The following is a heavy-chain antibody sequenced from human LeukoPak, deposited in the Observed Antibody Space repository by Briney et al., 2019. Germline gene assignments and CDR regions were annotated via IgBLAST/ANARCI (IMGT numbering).Heavy chain of an antibody. CDR3: ARQADCGGDCYDY. Sequence: SETLSLTCTVSGGSISSYYWSWIRQPPGKGLEWIGYIYYSGSTNYNPSLKSRVTISVDTSKNQFSLKLSSVTAADTAVYYCARQADCGGDCYDYWGQGTLVTVSS. CDR1: GGSISSYY. J-gene: IGHJ4*02. D-gene: IGHD2-21*01. V-gene: IGHV4-59*08. CDR2: IYYSGST.